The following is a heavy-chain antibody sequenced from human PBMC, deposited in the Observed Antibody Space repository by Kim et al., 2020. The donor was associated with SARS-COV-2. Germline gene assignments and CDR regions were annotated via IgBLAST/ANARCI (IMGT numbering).Heavy chain of an antibody. D-gene: IGHD3-22*01. V-gene: IGHV3-30*07. Sequence: SVRGRLPSSRDNSKNTLYLQMNSLRAEDTAVYYCARGGVYYDRSGRPFDYWGQEALVTVSS. CDR3: ARGGVYYDRSGRPFDY. J-gene: IGHJ4*02.